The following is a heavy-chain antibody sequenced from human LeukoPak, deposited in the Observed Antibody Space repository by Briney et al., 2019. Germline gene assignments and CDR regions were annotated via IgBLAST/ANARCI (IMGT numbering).Heavy chain of an antibody. D-gene: IGHD2-2*01. Sequence: GSLRLSCAASGFTVSDNYMSWVRQAPGKGLEWVSVLYSGGNTYYADSVKGRFTISRDNSKNTLYLQMNSLRAEDTAVYYCVSFYETYWGRGTLVTVSS. CDR2: LYSGGNT. J-gene: IGHJ4*02. CDR3: VSFYETY. CDR1: GFTVSDNY. V-gene: IGHV3-53*01.